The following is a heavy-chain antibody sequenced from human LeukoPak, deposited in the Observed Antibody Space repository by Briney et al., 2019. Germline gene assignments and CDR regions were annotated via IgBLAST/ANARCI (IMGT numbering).Heavy chain of an antibody. J-gene: IGHJ6*03. Sequence: PGGSLRLSCAASGFTFSSYSVNWVRQAPGKGLEWVSSISSSSSYIYYADSVKGRFTISRDNAKNSLYLQMNSLRAEDTAVYYCARYVRFRGITIFGVVSSYYYYYYMDVWGKGTTVTVSS. V-gene: IGHV3-21*01. CDR1: GFTFSSYS. D-gene: IGHD3-3*01. CDR3: ARYVRFRGITIFGVVSSYYYYYYMDV. CDR2: ISSSSSYI.